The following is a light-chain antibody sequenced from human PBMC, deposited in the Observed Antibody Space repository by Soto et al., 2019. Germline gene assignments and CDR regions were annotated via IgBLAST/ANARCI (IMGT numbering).Light chain of an antibody. CDR2: GAS. CDR3: QQYGSSPPT. Sequence: PGERATLSCRASQSVSSSYLAWYQQKPGQAPRLLIYGASSRATGIPDRFSGSGSGTDFTLTISRLEPEDFAVYYCQQYGSSPPTFGQGTKLEIK. V-gene: IGKV3-20*01. CDR1: QSVSSSY. J-gene: IGKJ2*01.